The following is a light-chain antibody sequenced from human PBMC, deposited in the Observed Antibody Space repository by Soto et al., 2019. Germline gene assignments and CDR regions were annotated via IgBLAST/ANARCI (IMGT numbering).Light chain of an antibody. CDR1: QNIFTW. CDR3: QHYNSYSEA. Sequence: DIQMTQSPSTLSASVGDTVTITCRASQNIFTWLAWYQHKPGKAPKLLMYDASILESGVPSRFSGSGSGTEFTLTISSLQPDDFATYYCQHYNSYSEAFGQGTKVELK. J-gene: IGKJ1*01. CDR2: DAS. V-gene: IGKV1-5*01.